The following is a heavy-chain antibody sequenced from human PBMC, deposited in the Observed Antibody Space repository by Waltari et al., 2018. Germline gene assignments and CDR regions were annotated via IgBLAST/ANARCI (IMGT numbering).Heavy chain of an antibody. CDR3: AKDDYGDEYFQH. CDR1: GYPFVAYA. J-gene: IGHJ1*01. D-gene: IGHD4-17*01. Sequence: QVQLVESGGGVVQPGGSLRLSCPASGYPFVAYAMHWVRQAPGKGLEWVALISHDATKKNYAQSLQGRFTISRDNSRNTLYLEINNVRVADTALYYCAKDDYGDEYFQHWGQGTLVTVSS. V-gene: IGHV3-30*18. CDR2: ISHDATKK.